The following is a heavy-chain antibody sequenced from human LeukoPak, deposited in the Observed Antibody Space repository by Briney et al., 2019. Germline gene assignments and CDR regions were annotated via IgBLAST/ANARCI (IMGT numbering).Heavy chain of an antibody. D-gene: IGHD6-19*01. CDR1: GFIFSSYS. Sequence: GGSLRLSCAASGFIFSSYSMNWVRQAPGKGLEWVSSISSSSSYIYYADSVKGRFTISRDNAKNSLYLQMNSLRAEDTAVYYCARDLGIAVAGSDYWGQGTLVTVSS. CDR3: ARDLGIAVAGSDY. J-gene: IGHJ4*02. V-gene: IGHV3-21*01. CDR2: ISSSSSYI.